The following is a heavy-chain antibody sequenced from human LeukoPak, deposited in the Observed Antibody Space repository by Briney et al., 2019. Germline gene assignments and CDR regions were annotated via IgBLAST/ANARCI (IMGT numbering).Heavy chain of an antibody. CDR3: ARTNPIVVVPAATVFDY. Sequence: ASVKVSCKASGYTFTSYGISWVRQAPGQGLEWMGWISAYNGNTNCAQKLQGRVTMTTDTSTSTAYMGLRSLRSDDTAVYYCARTNPIVVVPAATVFDYWGQGTLVTVSS. V-gene: IGHV1-18*01. CDR2: ISAYNGNT. CDR1: GYTFTSYG. J-gene: IGHJ4*02. D-gene: IGHD2-2*01.